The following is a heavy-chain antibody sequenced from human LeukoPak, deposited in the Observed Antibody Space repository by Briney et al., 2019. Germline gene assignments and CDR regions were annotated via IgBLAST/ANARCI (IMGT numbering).Heavy chain of an antibody. V-gene: IGHV1-69*13. CDR3: ARGRTYFDY. Sequence: ASVKVSCKASGYTFTSYDINWVRQATGQGLEWMGGIIPIFGTANYAQKFQGRVTITADESTSTAYMELSSLRSEDTAVYYCARGRTYFDYWGQGTLVTVSS. J-gene: IGHJ4*02. CDR1: GYTFTSYD. CDR2: IIPIFGTA.